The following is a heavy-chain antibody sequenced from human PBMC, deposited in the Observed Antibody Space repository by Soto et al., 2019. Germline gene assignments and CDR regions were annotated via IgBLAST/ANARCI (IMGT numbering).Heavy chain of an antibody. CDR3: ARATLMVYFDY. CDR2: IYYSGST. J-gene: IGHJ4*02. Sequence: PTETLSLTCTVSGGSISSYYWSWIRQPPGKGLEWIGYIYYSGSTNYNPSLKSRVTISVDTSKNQFSLKLSSVTAADTAVYYCARATLMVYFDYWGQGTLVTVSS. D-gene: IGHD3-10*01. V-gene: IGHV4-59*08. CDR1: GGSISSYY.